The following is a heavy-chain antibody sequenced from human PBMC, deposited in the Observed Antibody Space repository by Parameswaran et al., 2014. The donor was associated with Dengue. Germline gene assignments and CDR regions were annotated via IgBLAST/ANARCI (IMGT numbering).Heavy chain of an antibody. Sequence: VRQAPGKGLEWVAVIWSDGTHKYYADSVKGRFTISRDNSKNTLYLQMNSLRAEDTAVYYCARGDDNSNPTGAYYYMDVWGKGTTVTVSS. CDR3: ARGDDNSNPTGAYYYMDV. V-gene: IGHV3-33*01. D-gene: IGHD4-11*01. CDR2: IWSDGTHK. J-gene: IGHJ6*03.